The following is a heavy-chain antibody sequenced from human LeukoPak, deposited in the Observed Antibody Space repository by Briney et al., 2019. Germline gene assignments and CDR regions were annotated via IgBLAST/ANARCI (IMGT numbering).Heavy chain of an antibody. CDR3: ARGLPGERGYYYGMDV. D-gene: IGHD2-21*01. CDR1: GFTFSSYA. J-gene: IGHJ6*02. V-gene: IGHV3-21*01. CDR2: ISSSSSYI. Sequence: GGSLRLSCAASGFTFSSYAMNWVRQAPGKGLEWVSSISSSSSYIYYADSVKGRFTISRDNAKNSLYLQMNSLRAEDTAVYYCARGLPGERGYYYGMDVWGQGTTVTVSS.